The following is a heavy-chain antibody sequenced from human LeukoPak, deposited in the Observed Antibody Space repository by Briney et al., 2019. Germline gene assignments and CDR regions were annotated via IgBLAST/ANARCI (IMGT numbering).Heavy chain of an antibody. Sequence: GGSLRLSCAASGYTFSSYEMNWVREAPGEGLEWGSYISSSGTTIYYTDSVRGRFTISRDNAKNSLSLQMNSLRAEDTAVYYCARVRDPENSDGSGRGNWFGLWGQGTLVTVSS. CDR3: ARVRDPENSDGSGRGNWFGL. D-gene: IGHD3-10*01. V-gene: IGHV3-48*03. CDR2: ISSSGTTI. CDR1: GYTFSSYE. J-gene: IGHJ5*02.